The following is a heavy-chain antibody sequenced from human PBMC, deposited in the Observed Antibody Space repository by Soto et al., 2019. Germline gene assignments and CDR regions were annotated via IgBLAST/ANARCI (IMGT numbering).Heavy chain of an antibody. Sequence: SETLSLTCAVYGGSFSGYYWSWIRQPPGKGLEWIGEINHSGSTNYNPSLKSRVTISVDTSKNQFSLKLSSVTAADTAVYYCARGQGRYSGTPYYYYYMDVWGKGTTVTVSS. J-gene: IGHJ6*03. CDR3: ARGQGRYSGTPYYYYYMDV. D-gene: IGHD5-12*01. CDR2: INHSGST. CDR1: GGSFSGYY. V-gene: IGHV4-34*01.